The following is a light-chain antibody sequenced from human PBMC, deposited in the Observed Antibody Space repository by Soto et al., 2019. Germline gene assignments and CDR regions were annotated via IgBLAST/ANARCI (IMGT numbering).Light chain of an antibody. V-gene: IGKV3-11*01. J-gene: IGKJ4*02. Sequence: EIVLTQSPASLSLSPGEKATLSCRASQSVGRDLAWYQQKPGQAPRLLIYDASTRATGIPARFSGSGSGTDFTLTISSLEAEDFALYYCQQYFIWCTFGGGTKVEIK. CDR2: DAS. CDR3: QQYFIWCT. CDR1: QSVGRD.